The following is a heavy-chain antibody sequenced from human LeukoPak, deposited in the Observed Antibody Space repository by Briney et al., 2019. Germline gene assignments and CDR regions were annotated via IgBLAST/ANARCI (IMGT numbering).Heavy chain of an antibody. CDR2: ISAYNGNT. V-gene: IGHV1-18*01. CDR1: GYTFTSYG. CDR3: ARAREDYDYVWGSYPKYYFDY. J-gene: IGHJ4*02. Sequence: GASVKVSCKASGYTFTSYGISWVRQAPGQGLEWMGWISAYNGNTNYAQKLQGRVTMTTATSTSTAYMELRSLRSDDTAVYYCARAREDYDYVWGSYPKYYFDYWGQGTLVTVSS. D-gene: IGHD3-16*02.